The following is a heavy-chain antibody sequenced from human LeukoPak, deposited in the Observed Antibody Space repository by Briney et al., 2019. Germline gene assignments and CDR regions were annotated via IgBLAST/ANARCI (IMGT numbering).Heavy chain of an antibody. CDR3: ARQTRFVLRYFDWPDAFDI. D-gene: IGHD3-9*01. CDR2: IYYSGNT. J-gene: IGHJ3*02. V-gene: IGHV4-39*01. CDR1: GVSISSSNSY. Sequence: SETLSLTCTVSGVSISSSNSYWGWIRQPPGKGLEWIGSIYYSGNTYYNASLKSQVSISTDTPKNQFSLKLSSVTAADTAVYYCARQTRFVLRYFDWPDAFDIWGQGTMVTASS.